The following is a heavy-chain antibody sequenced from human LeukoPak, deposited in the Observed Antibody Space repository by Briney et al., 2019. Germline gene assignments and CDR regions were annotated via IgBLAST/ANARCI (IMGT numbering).Heavy chain of an antibody. CDR3: ALYGSGSYNFDS. Sequence: SQTLTLTCTVSGDSISSGDYYWTWIRQPPGKGLEWIGYIYYSGSTYYNPSLKSRVTISVDTSKNQFSLKLSSVTAADTAVYYCALYGSGSYNFDSWGQGTLVTVSS. J-gene: IGHJ4*02. V-gene: IGHV4-30-4*01. CDR1: GDSISSGDYY. D-gene: IGHD3-10*01. CDR2: IYYSGST.